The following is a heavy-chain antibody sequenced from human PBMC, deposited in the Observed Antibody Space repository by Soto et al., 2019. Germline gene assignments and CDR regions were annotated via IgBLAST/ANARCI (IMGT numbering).Heavy chain of an antibody. CDR2: IYYSGST. J-gene: IGHJ6*02. CDR1: GGSISSSSYY. D-gene: IGHD3-3*01. V-gene: IGHV4-39*02. Sequence: SETLSLTCTVSGGSISSSSYYWGWIRQPPGKGLEWIGSIYYSGSTYYNPSLKSRVTISVDTSKNQLSLKLSSVTAADTAVYYCARDKRITIFGVVIEGDPTDYYGMDVWGQGTTVTVSS. CDR3: ARDKRITIFGVVIEGDPTDYYGMDV.